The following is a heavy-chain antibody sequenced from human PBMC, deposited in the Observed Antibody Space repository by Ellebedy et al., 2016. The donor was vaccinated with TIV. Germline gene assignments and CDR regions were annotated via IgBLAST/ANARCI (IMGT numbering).Heavy chain of an antibody. D-gene: IGHD4/OR15-4a*01. CDR1: GYVFTAYY. Sequence: ASVKVSCKTSGYVFTAYYIHWVRQAPGQGLEWMGWINPDSGGTNLPQKFQGRVTMTRDTSVNTAYMELSRLQSDDTAMYYCARVLRATSGMDVWGQGTTVIVS. CDR3: ARVLRATSGMDV. CDR2: INPDSGGT. V-gene: IGHV1-2*02. J-gene: IGHJ6*02.